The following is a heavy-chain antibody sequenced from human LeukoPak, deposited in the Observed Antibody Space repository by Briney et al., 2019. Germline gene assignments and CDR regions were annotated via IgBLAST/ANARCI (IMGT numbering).Heavy chain of an antibody. D-gene: IGHD6-13*01. V-gene: IGHV4-59*01. Sequence: SETLSLTCTVSGGSISSYYWSWIRQPPGKGLEWIGYIYYSGSTNYNPSLKSRVTISVDTSKNQFSLKLSSVTAADTAVCYCARCPIAAAGNDRPDHYYYYYMDVWGKGTTVTVSS. CDR3: ARCPIAAAGNDRPDHYYYYYMDV. J-gene: IGHJ6*03. CDR2: IYYSGST. CDR1: GGSISSYY.